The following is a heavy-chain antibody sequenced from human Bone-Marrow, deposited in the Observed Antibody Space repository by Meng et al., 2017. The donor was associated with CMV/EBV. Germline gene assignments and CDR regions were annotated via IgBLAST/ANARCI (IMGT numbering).Heavy chain of an antibody. CDR3: ARWNWNQQSFDY. D-gene: IGHD1-1*01. J-gene: IGHJ4*02. Sequence: ASVKVSCKASGYTFTNYGISWVRQAPGQGLEWMGWISAYNGETHYAQKFQGRVTITTDESTSTAYMELSSLRSEDTAVYYCARWNWNQQSFDYWGQGTLVTVSS. V-gene: IGHV1-18*01. CDR2: ISAYNGET. CDR1: GYTFTNYG.